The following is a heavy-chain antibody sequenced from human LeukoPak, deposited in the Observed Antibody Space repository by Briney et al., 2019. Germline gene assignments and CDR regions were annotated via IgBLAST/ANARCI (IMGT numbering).Heavy chain of an antibody. J-gene: IGHJ6*02. CDR2: ISGSGRST. Sequence: PGGSLRLSCAASGFTFRTYGMGWVRQAPGKGLAWVSGISGSGRSTHSADSVKGRFTISRDNSTNMLYLQMNSLRAEDTALYYCAKALDGYNGMDVWGQGNTVIVSS. D-gene: IGHD3-16*02. V-gene: IGHV3-23*01. CDR3: AKALDGYNGMDV. CDR1: GFTFRTYG.